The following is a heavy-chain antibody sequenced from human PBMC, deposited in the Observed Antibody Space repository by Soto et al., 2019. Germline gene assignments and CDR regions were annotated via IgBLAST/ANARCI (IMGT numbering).Heavy chain of an antibody. D-gene: IGHD3-16*02. CDR3: LQGMITFGGVIAQLDY. J-gene: IGHJ4*02. CDR2: ISSNGGST. CDR1: GFTFSSYA. Sequence: GGSLRLSCSASGFTFSSYALHGVRQAPGKGLEYVSAISSNGGSTYYADSVKVRFTISRDNSKNTLYLQMSSLRAEDTAVYYCLQGMITFGGVIAQLDYWGQGTLVTVSS. V-gene: IGHV3-64D*06.